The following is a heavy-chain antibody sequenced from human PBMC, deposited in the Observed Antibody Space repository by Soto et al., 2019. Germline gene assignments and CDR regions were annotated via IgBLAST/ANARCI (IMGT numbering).Heavy chain of an antibody. CDR1: GYTFTSYD. D-gene: IGHD6-25*01. J-gene: IGHJ5*02. CDR2: MNPNSGNT. V-gene: IGHV1-8*01. Sequence: ASVKVSCKASGYTFTSYDINWVRQATGQGLEWMGWMNPNSGNTGYAQKFQGRVTMTRNTSISTAYMELSSLRSEDTAVYYCARQAAAGSTDQYNCFAPRDQGTVVPVSS. CDR3: ARQAAAGSTDQYNCFAP.